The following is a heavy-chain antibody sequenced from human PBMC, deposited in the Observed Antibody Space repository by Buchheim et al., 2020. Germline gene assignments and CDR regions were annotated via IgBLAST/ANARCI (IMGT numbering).Heavy chain of an antibody. J-gene: IGHJ6*02. Sequence: QVQLVESGGGVVQPGRSLGLSCAASGFTFSSYAMHWVRQAPGKGLEWVAVISYDGSNKYYADSVKGRFTISRDNSKNTLYLQRNRLRAEETAVYYFARDKERCYYYYYGMDVGGQGTT. V-gene: IGHV3-30*04. D-gene: IGHD1-1*01. CDR2: ISYDGSNK. CDR3: ARDKERCYYYYYGMDV. CDR1: GFTFSSYA.